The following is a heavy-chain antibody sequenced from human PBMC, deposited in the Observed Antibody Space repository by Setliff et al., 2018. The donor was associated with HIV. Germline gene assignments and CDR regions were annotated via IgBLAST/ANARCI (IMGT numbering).Heavy chain of an antibody. Sequence: SETLSLTCNVSGGSFSRTYWSWIRQPPGKGLEWIGEINHSGSTNYNPSLKSRVTMSVDKSKNQFSLRLSSVTAADTAVYYCARARRAGSGPKYFQHWGQGTLVTVSS. CDR3: ARARRAGSGPKYFQH. CDR1: GGSFSRTY. V-gene: IGHV4-34*01. D-gene: IGHD2-15*01. J-gene: IGHJ1*01. CDR2: INHSGST.